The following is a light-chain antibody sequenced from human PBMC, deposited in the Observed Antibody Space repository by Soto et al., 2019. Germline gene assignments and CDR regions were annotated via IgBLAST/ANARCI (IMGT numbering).Light chain of an antibody. CDR1: QSVSSN. Sequence: EIVMTQSPATLSVSRGERATLSGRASQSVSSNLAWYQQKPGQAPRLLIYGASTRATGIPARFSGSGSGTEFTLTISSLQSEDFAVYYCQQYNNWPLTFGGGTKVDI. CDR2: GAS. V-gene: IGKV3-15*01. CDR3: QQYNNWPLT. J-gene: IGKJ4*01.